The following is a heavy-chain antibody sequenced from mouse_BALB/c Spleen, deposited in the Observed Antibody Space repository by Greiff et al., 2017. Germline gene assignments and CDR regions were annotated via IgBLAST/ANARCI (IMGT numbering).Heavy chain of an antibody. CDR3: ARWDYDVLSMDY. D-gene: IGHD2-4*01. Sequence: VQLQQSGAELVKPGASVKLSCTASGFNIKDTYMHWVKQRPEQGLEWIGRIDPANGNTKYDPKFQGKATITADTSSNTAYLQLSSLTSEDTAVYYCARWDYDVLSMDYWGQGTSVTVSS. J-gene: IGHJ4*01. CDR2: IDPANGNT. CDR1: GFNIKDTY. V-gene: IGHV14-3*02.